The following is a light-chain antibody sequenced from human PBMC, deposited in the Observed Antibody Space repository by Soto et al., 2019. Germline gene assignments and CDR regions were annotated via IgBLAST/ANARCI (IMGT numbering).Light chain of an antibody. CDR2: GNN. CDR1: SSNIGAGYD. J-gene: IGLJ7*01. V-gene: IGLV1-40*01. Sequence: QSVLTQPPSVSGAPGQRVTISCTGSSSNIGAGYDVHWYQHLPGTAPKLVIYGNNNRPSGVPDRFSGSKSGTSASLAITGLQAEDEAEYFCSSYTSTTNIYVFGSGTQLTVL. CDR3: SSYTSTTNIYV.